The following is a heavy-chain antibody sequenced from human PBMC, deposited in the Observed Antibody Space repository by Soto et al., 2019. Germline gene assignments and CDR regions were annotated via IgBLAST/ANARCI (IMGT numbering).Heavy chain of an antibody. V-gene: IGHV3-30*18. CDR2: ISYDGYLK. CDR1: GFTFSTYG. J-gene: IGHJ6*02. Sequence: GGSLRLSCAASGFTFSTYGMQWVRQAPGKGLEWVAVISYDGYLKYYVDAVKGRFTVARDNSKNTLFLEMNSLRVEDTAVYFCAKDFKVSGSHYGTLNYYYGMDVWGQGTTVTVSS. CDR3: AKDFKVSGSHYGTLNYYYGMDV. D-gene: IGHD3-10*01.